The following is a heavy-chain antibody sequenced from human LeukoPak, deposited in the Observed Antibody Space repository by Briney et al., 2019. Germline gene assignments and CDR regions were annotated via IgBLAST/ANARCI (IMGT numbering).Heavy chain of an antibody. V-gene: IGHV1-69-2*01. CDR1: GYTFTGYY. CDR2: VDPEDGET. CDR3: ATEFDICDCLS. Sequence: ASVKVSCKASGYTFTGYYMHWVRQAPGKGLEWMGRVDPEDGETIYAEKFQGRVTITADTSTDTAYMELSSLRSEDTAVYYCATEFDICDCLSWGQGTLVTVSS. J-gene: IGHJ5*02. D-gene: IGHD2-21*01.